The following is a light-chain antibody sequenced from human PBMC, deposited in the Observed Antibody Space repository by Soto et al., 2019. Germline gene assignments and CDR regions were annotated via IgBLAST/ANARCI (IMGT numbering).Light chain of an antibody. J-gene: IGKJ3*01. CDR2: AVS. V-gene: IGKV1-27*01. CDR1: ETISTY. Sequence: DIQMTQSPSSLSASLGDRVNITCRASETISTYLAWYQQQPGKVPKRLIYAVSILQSGVPSRFSGRRSGTELTLTISGMQTEDVATYYCQKYASAQFTLAPGTQVEIK. CDR3: QKYASAQFT.